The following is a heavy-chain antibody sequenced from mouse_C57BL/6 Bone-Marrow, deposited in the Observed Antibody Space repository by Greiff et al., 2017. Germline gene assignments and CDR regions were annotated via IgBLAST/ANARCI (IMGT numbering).Heavy chain of an antibody. Sequence: EVQGVESGGDLVKPGGSLKLSCAASGFTFSRYGMSWVRQTPDKRLEWVATISSGGSYTYYPDSVKGRFTISSDNAKNTLYLQMSSLKSEDTAMYYCTVVATNWYFDVWGTGTTVTVSS. V-gene: IGHV5-6*01. CDR3: TVVATNWYFDV. CDR2: ISSGGSYT. J-gene: IGHJ1*03. CDR1: GFTFSRYG. D-gene: IGHD1-1*01.